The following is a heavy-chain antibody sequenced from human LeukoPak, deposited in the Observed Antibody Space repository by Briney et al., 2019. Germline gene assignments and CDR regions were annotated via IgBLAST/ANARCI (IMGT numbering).Heavy chain of an antibody. D-gene: IGHD3-22*01. V-gene: IGHV4-34*01. CDR3: ARGDRGYYDTYYYYAMDV. CDR2: INHSGST. Sequence: SETLSLTCAVYGGSFSGYYWGWIRQPPGKGLEWIGEINHSGSTNYNPSLKSRVTISADTSKNHFSLKLTSVTAADTAVYYCARGDRGYYDTYYYYAMDVWGQGTTVTVSS. CDR1: GGSFSGYY. J-gene: IGHJ6*02.